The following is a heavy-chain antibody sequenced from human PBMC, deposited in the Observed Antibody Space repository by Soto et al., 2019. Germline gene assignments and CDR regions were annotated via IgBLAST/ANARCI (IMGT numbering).Heavy chain of an antibody. J-gene: IGHJ4*02. CDR3: ARDMVRDFDY. CDR2: INTSNDNK. D-gene: IGHD3-10*01. V-gene: IGHV1-18*01. Sequence: ASVKVSCKASGYTFTNYGISWVRQAPGEGLEWVGWINTSNDNKLYAQKLQGRVTMTTDTSTSTAYMELRSLRSDDTAVYYCARDMVRDFDYWGQGTLVTVSS. CDR1: GYTFTNYG.